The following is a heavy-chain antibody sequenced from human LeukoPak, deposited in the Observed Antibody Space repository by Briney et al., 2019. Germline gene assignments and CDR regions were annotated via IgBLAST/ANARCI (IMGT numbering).Heavy chain of an antibody. Sequence: SETLSLTRTVSGASISRYYWSWFRQPPGKGLECIGYIFSSGGTKYNPSLESRLTISVDTSRDQVSLSLTSMTPADTAVYYCARKSTAAAASHLWGRGTLVTVSS. D-gene: IGHD2-2*01. CDR2: IFSSGGT. CDR3: ARKSTAAAASHL. CDR1: GASISRYY. J-gene: IGHJ2*01. V-gene: IGHV4-59*01.